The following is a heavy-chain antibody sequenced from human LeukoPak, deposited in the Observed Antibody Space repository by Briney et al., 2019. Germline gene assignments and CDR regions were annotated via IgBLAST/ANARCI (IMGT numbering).Heavy chain of an antibody. V-gene: IGHV1-69*01. CDR1: GGTFSSYA. CDR2: IIPIFGTA. CDR3: ARCRDSRGSSPIWFGELEYYFDY. J-gene: IGHJ4*02. D-gene: IGHD3-10*01. Sequence: GSSVKVSCKASGGTFSSYAISWVRQAPGQGLEWMGAIIPIFGTANYAQKFQGRVTITADGSTSTAYMELSSLRSEDTAVYYCARCRDSRGSSPIWFGELEYYFDYWGQGTLVTVSS.